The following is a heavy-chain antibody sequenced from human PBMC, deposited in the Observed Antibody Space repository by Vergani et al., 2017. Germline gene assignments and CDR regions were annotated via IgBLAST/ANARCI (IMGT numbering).Heavy chain of an antibody. D-gene: IGHD1-1*01. CDR3: AKNPCISTTRHYYAMDV. CDR2: ISPGASTV. V-gene: IGHV3-11*04. Sequence: LEESGGGSVKPGGSLRLSCAASGFKFSDHYMSWIRQAPGKGLEWVSHISPGASTVSSTDSVTGRFTVSRDNDNNSLTLDMTTLRVEDTAVYYCAKNPCISTTRHYYAMDVWGQGTTVTVS. J-gene: IGHJ6*02. CDR1: GFKFSDHY.